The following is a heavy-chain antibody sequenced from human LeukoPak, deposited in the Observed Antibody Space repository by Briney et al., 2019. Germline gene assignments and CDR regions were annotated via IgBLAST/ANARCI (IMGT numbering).Heavy chain of an antibody. V-gene: IGHV6-1*01. J-gene: IGHJ6*02. CDR2: TYYRSKWYN. CDR1: GDSVSSNSAA. CDR3: ARATSIAVAGYYYYGMDV. Sequence: SQTLSLTCAISGDSVSSNSAAWNWIRKSPSRGLEWLGRTYYRSKWYNDYAVSVKSRITINPDTSKNQFSLQLNSVTPEDTAVYYCARATSIAVAGYYYYGMDVWGQGTTVTVSS. D-gene: IGHD6-19*01.